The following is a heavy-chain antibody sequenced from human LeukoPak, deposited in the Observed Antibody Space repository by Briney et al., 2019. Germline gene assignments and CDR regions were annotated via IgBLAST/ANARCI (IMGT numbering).Heavy chain of an antibody. J-gene: IGHJ4*02. D-gene: IGHD1-26*01. V-gene: IGHV4-59*12. CDR3: ARAEGATPHFDY. CDR2: IYYSGST. Sequence: SETLSLTCTVSGGSISSYYWSWIRQPPGKGLELIGYIYYSGSTNYNPSLKSRVTISVDTSKNQFSLKLSSVTAADTAVYYCARAEGATPHFDYWGQGTLVTVSS. CDR1: GGSISSYY.